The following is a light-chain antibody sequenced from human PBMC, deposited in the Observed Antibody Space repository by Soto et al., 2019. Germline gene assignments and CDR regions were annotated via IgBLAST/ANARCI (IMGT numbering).Light chain of an antibody. V-gene: IGKV1-39*01. CDR2: HAS. CDR3: QQSYSSPYT. Sequence: DIQMTQSPGSLSASVGDRVTITCRASQSITKNLNWYQHKPGKAPELLIYHASDSQAGVPSRFSVSGSGTDFTLIISGLQPEDFATYFCQQSYSSPYTFGQGTKVEIK. CDR1: QSITKN. J-gene: IGKJ2*01.